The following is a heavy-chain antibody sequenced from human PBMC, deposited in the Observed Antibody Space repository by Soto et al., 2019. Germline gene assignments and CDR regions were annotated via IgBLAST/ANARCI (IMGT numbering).Heavy chain of an antibody. D-gene: IGHD6-13*01. CDR3: ARDRRGIAAAGNWFDP. V-gene: IGHV4-59*01. Sequence: PSETLSLTCTVSGGSLSSYYWSWIRQPPGKGLEWIGYIYYSGSTNYNPSLKSRVTISVDTSKNQFSLKLSSVTAADTAVYYCARDRRGIAAAGNWFDPWGQGTLVTVSS. CDR2: IYYSGST. CDR1: GGSLSSYY. J-gene: IGHJ5*02.